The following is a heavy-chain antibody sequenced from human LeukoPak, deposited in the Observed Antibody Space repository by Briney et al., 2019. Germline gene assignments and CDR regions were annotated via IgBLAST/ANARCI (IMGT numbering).Heavy chain of an antibody. CDR3: ARDYYTSGSTPDY. CDR2: IYYDGNNK. J-gene: IGHJ4*02. D-gene: IGHD3-10*01. V-gene: IGHV3-33*08. CDR1: GFTFSSYS. Sequence: GGSLRLSCAASGFTFSSYSMNWVRQAPGKGLQWVAVIYYDGNNKFYADSVKGRFTISRDTSKNTLYLEMNSLRAEDTAVYYCARDYYTSGSTPDYWGQGTLVTVSS.